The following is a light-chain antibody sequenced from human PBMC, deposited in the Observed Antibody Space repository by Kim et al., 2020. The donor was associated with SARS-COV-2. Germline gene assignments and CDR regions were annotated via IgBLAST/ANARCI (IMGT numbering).Light chain of an antibody. CDR1: SVRNEY. Sequence: GQTVSDACQGVSVRNEYAPWYPQKPRQAPVLVFFGKNNRPSGIPDRCSGSSSGNTASLTINVAQAEDAADYYCHSRDNTANHLIFGGGTQLTVL. CDR3: HSRDNTANHLI. CDR2: GKN. V-gene: IGLV3-19*01. J-gene: IGLJ2*01.